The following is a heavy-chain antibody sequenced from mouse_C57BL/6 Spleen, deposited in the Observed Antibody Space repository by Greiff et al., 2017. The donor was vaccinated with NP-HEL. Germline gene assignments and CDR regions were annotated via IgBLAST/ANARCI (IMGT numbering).Heavy chain of an antibody. CDR2: ISDGGSYT. Sequence: EVQVVESGGGLVKPGGSLKLSCAASGFTFSSYAMSWVRQTPEKRLEWVATISDGGSYTYYPDTVKGRFTISRDNAKNNLYLQMSHLKSEDTAMYYCARDTIYYDYHEGFAYWGQGTLVTVSA. V-gene: IGHV5-4*01. J-gene: IGHJ3*01. CDR1: GFTFSSYA. CDR3: ARDTIYYDYHEGFAY. D-gene: IGHD2-4*01.